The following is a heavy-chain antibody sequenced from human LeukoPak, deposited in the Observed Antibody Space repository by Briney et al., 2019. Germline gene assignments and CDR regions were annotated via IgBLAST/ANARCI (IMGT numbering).Heavy chain of an antibody. D-gene: IGHD2-21*02. J-gene: IGHJ4*02. CDR3: ARGPYCGGDCYFDY. V-gene: IGHV4-4*07. Sequence: KPSETLSLTCIVSGGSISGYYLSWIRQPPGKGLEWIGRIYTSGNTNYNPSLKSRVTMSVDTSKNQFSLKLNSVTAADTAVYYCARGPYCGGDCYFDYWGQGTLVTVSS. CDR2: IYTSGNT. CDR1: GGSISGYY.